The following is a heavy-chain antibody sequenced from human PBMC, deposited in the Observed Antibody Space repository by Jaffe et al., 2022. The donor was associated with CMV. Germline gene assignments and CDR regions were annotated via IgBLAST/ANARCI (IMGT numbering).Heavy chain of an antibody. V-gene: IGHV5-51*01. Sequence: EVQLVQSGAEVKKPGESLKISCKGSGNSFSSYWIAWVRQMPGKGLEWMGIIYAGDSDTRYSPSFQGQVTISADKSISTAYLQWSSLKASDTAMYYCARWNGYNPQLRTYFFDYWGQGTLVTVSS. D-gene: IGHD5-12*01. CDR1: GNSFSSYW. CDR3: ARWNGYNPQLRTYFFDY. CDR2: IYAGDSDT. J-gene: IGHJ4*02.